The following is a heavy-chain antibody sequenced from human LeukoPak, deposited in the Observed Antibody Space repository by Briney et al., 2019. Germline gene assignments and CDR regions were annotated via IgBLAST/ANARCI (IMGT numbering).Heavy chain of an antibody. Sequence: SETLSLTCTVSGGSISSSSYYWGWIRQPPGKGLEWIGSIYYSGSTYYNPSLKSRVTISVDTSKNQFSLKLSSVTAADTAVYYCAREPCSGGSCYGAHYYYYYMDVWGKGTTVTISS. D-gene: IGHD2-15*01. V-gene: IGHV4-39*07. J-gene: IGHJ6*03. CDR3: AREPCSGGSCYGAHYYYYYMDV. CDR2: IYYSGST. CDR1: GGSISSSSYY.